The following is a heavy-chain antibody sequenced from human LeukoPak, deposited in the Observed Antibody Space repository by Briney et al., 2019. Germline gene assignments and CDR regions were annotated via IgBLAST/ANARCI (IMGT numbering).Heavy chain of an antibody. CDR2: INSAGTSK. CDR1: GFTFSTYA. CDR3: ARGRNAGGPYYSDY. J-gene: IGHJ4*02. D-gene: IGHD4-23*01. Sequence: TGGSLRLSCAASGFTFSTYAINWVRQAPGKGLEWVSSINSAGTSKKYADSLKGRFTISRDNAKNSLFLQLSSLRDEDTAVYYCARGRNAGGPYYSDYWGQGTLVTVSS. V-gene: IGHV3-21*01.